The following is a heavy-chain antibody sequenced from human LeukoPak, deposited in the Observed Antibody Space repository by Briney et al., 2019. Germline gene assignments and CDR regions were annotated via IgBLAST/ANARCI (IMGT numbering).Heavy chain of an antibody. CDR1: GGSISSGSYY. V-gene: IGHV4-61*02. D-gene: IGHD3-9*01. CDR2: IYTSGST. Sequence: PSETLSLTCTVSGGSISSGSYYWGWIRQPAGKGLEWIGRIYTSGSTNYNPSLKSRVTISVDTSKNQFSLKLSSVTAADTAVYYCARGSPAGYDTLALSHDYYYYYMDVWGKGTTVTISS. J-gene: IGHJ6*03. CDR3: ARGSPAGYDTLALSHDYYYYYMDV.